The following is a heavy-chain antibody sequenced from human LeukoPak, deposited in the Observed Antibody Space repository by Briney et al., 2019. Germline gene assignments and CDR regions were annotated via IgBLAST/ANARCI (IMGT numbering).Heavy chain of an antibody. CDR2: ISYDGSNK. V-gene: IGHV3-30-3*01. CDR1: GFTFSSYA. J-gene: IGHJ4*02. D-gene: IGHD3-10*01. CDR3: ARDLSPVVRASPMGY. Sequence: GGSLRLSCAASGFTFSSYAMHWVRQAPGKGLEWVAVISYDGSNKYYADSVKGRFTISSDTSKNTLYLQMNSLRAEDTAVYYCARDLSPVVRASPMGYWGQGTLVTVSS.